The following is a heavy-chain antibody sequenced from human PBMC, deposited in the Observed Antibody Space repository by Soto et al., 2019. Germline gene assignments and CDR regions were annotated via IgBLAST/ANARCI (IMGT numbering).Heavy chain of an antibody. CDR1: GGSISSGAYY. CDR2: IYYSGTT. J-gene: IGHJ4*02. D-gene: IGHD3-3*01. V-gene: IGHV4-30-4*08. Sequence: SETLSLTCTVSGGSISSGAYYWTWIRQHPGKGLEWIGYIYYSGTTYYNPSLKSRVTISVDTSKNQLSLKLRSVTAADTAVYYCARAITIFGVVDYFDYWGQGTLVTVSS. CDR3: ARAITIFGVVDYFDY.